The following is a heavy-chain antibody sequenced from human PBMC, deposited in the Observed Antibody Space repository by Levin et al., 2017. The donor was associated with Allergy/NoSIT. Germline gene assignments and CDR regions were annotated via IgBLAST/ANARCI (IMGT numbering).Heavy chain of an antibody. D-gene: IGHD5-12*01. CDR2: IWDDGYKK. J-gene: IGHJ6*03. CDR1: GFTFSSYG. V-gene: IGHV3-33*01. Sequence: GESLKISCAASGFTFSSYGMHWVRQAPGKGLEWVAVIWDDGYKKYYADSVKGRFTISRDNSKNTLYLQMNSLRAEDTAVYYCARVLRFYYYYYMDVRGKGTTVTVSS. CDR3: ARVLRFYYYYYMDV.